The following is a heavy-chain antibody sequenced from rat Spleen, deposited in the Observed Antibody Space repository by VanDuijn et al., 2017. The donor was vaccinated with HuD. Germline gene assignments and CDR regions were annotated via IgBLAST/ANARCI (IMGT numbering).Heavy chain of an antibody. D-gene: IGHD3-8*01. Sequence: EVQLVESDGGLVQPGKSLKLSRAASGFTFSDYYMAWVCQAPTKGLEWVATITYDGDTTYYRDSVRGRFTVSRDNAISALYLQMDSLRSEDTATYYCARRPRIIPGYFDYWGQGVMVTVSS. CDR1: GFTFSDYY. CDR3: ARRPRIIPGYFDY. CDR2: ITYDGDTT. J-gene: IGHJ2*01. V-gene: IGHV5-29*01.